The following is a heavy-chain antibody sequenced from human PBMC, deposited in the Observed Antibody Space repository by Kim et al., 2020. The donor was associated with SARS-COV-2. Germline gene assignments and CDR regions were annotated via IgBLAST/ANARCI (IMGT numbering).Heavy chain of an antibody. CDR1: GGSISSYY. CDR3: SRLERSRSFDC. V-gene: IGHV4-59*08. J-gene: IGHJ4*02. CDR2: VYYSGNT. D-gene: IGHD6-13*01. Sequence: SETLSLTCSVSGGSISSYYWSWIRQFPGKGLEWLGYVYYSGNTNYNPSLRSRVTISQDTSKNHFFLKLSSVTAPDPAMYYCSRLERSRSFDCWIQRTLVT.